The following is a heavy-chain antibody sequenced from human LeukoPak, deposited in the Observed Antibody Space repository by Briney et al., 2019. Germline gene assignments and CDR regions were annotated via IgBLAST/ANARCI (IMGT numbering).Heavy chain of an antibody. CDR1: GFTFSSFW. CDR2: IRRDGNEK. V-gene: IGHV3-7*01. J-gene: IGHJ3*01. CDR3: ARDDGGRSGGNFYDALDV. D-gene: IGHD1-26*01. Sequence: GSLRLSCAASGFTFSSFWMMWVRQAPGKGLEWVGNIRRDGNEKHYADSVEGRFTISRDNAKNTLYLQINSLRAEDTATYYCARDDGGRSGGNFYDALDVWGQGTRVTVSS.